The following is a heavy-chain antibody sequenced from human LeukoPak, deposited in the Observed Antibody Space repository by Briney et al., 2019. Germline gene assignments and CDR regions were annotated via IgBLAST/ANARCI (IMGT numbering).Heavy chain of an antibody. CDR1: GGSFSGYY. D-gene: IGHD6-19*01. Sequence: SETLSLTCAVYGGSFSGYYWSWLRQPPGKGLEWIEEINHSGSINYNPSLKSRVTISVDTSKNQFSLKLSSVTAADTAVYYCASLGGPIAVARTGYWGQGTLVTVSS. CDR2: INHSGSI. CDR3: ASLGGPIAVARTGY. J-gene: IGHJ4*02. V-gene: IGHV4-34*01.